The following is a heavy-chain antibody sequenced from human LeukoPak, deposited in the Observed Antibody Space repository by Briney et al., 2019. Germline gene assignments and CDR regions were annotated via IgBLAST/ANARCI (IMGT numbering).Heavy chain of an antibody. J-gene: IGHJ4*02. V-gene: IGHV3-23*01. CDR2: ISGSGGST. CDR1: GFTITSYV. Sequence: GESLRLSCTASGFTITSYVRSWVRQAPGRGLEWVAAISGSGGSTYYAVSVKRRFTISRDNTKITLHLQMTSLRSEDAAVYHCVKDRYYGAGSQAHWGQGTLVTVSS. D-gene: IGHD3-10*01. CDR3: VKDRYYGAGSQAH.